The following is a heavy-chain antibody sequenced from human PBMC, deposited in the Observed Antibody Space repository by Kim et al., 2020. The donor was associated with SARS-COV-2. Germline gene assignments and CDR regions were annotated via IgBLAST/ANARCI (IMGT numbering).Heavy chain of an antibody. CDR1: GDPMSGCY. V-gene: IGHV4-59*13. Sequence: SETLSLTCTVSGDPMSGCYWSWIRQPPGKALEWIGYIYNSENTNFNPSLNSRLTMSIDTSKNQFSLKLTSVTAADTAVYYCARGRGYSVGYYFENWGQGTLVTVSA. J-gene: IGHJ4*02. D-gene: IGHD5-12*01. CDR3: ARGRGYSVGYYFEN. CDR2: IYNSENT.